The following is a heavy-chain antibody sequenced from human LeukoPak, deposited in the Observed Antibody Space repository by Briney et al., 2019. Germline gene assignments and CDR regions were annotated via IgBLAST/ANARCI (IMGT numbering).Heavy chain of an antibody. Sequence: GGSLRLSCAASGFIFSRNYMTWVRQAPGKGLEWVSVIFSGGSTYYADSVKGRVTISRDNSKNTLDLQMNNLRGEDTAVYYCARVGPTRSDFDYWGQGTLVTVSS. CDR1: GFIFSRNY. V-gene: IGHV3-53*01. CDR3: ARVGPTRSDFDY. J-gene: IGHJ4*02. D-gene: IGHD1-26*01. CDR2: IFSGGST.